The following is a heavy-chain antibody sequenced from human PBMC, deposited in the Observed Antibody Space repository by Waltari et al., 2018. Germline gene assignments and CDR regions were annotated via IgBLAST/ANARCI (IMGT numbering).Heavy chain of an antibody. Sequence: QVQLQQSGPGLVKPSQTLSLTCAIFGDSVSSDSAAWNCIRQSPSRGLEWLRRTSYRSKWFSLYAVSVKGRITIKPDTSKNQFSLQLNSVTREDTAVYYCARGPQQLVPWGQGTLVTVSS. V-gene: IGHV6-1*01. D-gene: IGHD6-13*01. J-gene: IGHJ4*02. CDR3: ARGPQQLVP. CDR1: GDSVSSDSAA. CDR2: TSYRSKWFS.